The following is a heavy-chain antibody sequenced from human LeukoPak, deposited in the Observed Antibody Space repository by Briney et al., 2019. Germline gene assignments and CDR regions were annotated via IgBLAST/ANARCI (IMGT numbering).Heavy chain of an antibody. CDR2: LSSSGNNK. J-gene: IGHJ4*02. V-gene: IGHV3-21*01. D-gene: IGHD7-27*01. CDR1: GFTFSTYS. Sequence: GGSLRLSCAASGFTFSTYSMNWVRQAPGKGLEWVSSLSSSGNNKYYADSVKGRFAISRDNAKNSLYLQMNSLRPEDTAVYYCAREGTGEEFDYWGQGTLVTVSS. CDR3: AREGTGEEFDY.